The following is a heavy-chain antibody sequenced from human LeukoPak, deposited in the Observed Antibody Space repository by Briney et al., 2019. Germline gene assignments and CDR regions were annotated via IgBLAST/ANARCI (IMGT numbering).Heavy chain of an antibody. Sequence: TLSLTCTVSGGSISSGGYYWSWIRQHPGKGLEWIGYMIYSGYTHYNPSLKSRVTISVDTSNNEFFLKLSSVTAADTAVYYCARDAKYVWGNYRWFDPWGQGILVTVSP. CDR1: GGSISSGGYY. J-gene: IGHJ5*02. CDR2: MIYSGYT. D-gene: IGHD3-16*02. CDR3: ARDAKYVWGNYRWFDP. V-gene: IGHV4-31*03.